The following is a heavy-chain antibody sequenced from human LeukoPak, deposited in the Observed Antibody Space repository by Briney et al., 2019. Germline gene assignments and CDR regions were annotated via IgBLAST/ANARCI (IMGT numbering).Heavy chain of an antibody. J-gene: IGHJ4*02. CDR1: GYTFTGNF. CDR3: ARGGRDYGDYIWGIGIDY. Sequence: ASVKVSCKASGYTFTGNFIHWVRQAPGQGLEWMGWINPNSGGTNYAQKFQGRVTMTRYTTISTAYLELSRLRSDDTAVYYCARGGRDYGDYIWGIGIDYWGQGTLVTVSS. D-gene: IGHD4-17*01. V-gene: IGHV1-2*02. CDR2: INPNSGGT.